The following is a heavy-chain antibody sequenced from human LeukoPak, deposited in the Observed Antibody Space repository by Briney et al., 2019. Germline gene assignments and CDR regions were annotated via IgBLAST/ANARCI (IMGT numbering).Heavy chain of an antibody. D-gene: IGHD3-9*01. CDR3: ARGPPLTYYDILTGHDAFDI. CDR1: GGSFSGYY. J-gene: IGHJ3*02. V-gene: IGHV4-34*01. Sequence: SETLSLTCAVHGGSFSGYYWSWIRQPPGKGLEWIGEINHSGSTNYNPSLKSRVTISVDTSKNQFSLKLSSVTAADTAVYYCARGPPLTYYDILTGHDAFDIWGQGTMVTVSS. CDR2: INHSGST.